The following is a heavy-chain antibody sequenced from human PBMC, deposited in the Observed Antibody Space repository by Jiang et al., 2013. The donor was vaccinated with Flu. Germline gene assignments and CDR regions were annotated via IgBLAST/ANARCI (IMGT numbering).Heavy chain of an antibody. J-gene: IGHJ2*01. D-gene: IGHD3-3*01. V-gene: IGHV4-34*01. CDR3: ARGLKGFSFERYFDL. CDR2: INHSGST. Sequence: LLKPSETLSLTCAVYGGSFSGYRWTWIRQPPGKGLEWIGEINHSGSTNYNPSLSSRVTISVDTSRSQFSLKLSSVTAADTAVFYCARGLKGFSFERYFDLWGRGTLVTVSS. CDR1: GGSFSGYR.